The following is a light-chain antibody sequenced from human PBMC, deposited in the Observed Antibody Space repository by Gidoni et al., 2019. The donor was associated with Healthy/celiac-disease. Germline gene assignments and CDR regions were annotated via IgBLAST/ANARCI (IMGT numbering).Light chain of an antibody. CDR3: QQYNSSLYT. Sequence: DIQMTQSPSTLSASVGDRFTITCRASQSISSWLAWYQQKPGKAPKLLIYKASSLESGVPSRFSGSGSGTEFTLTISSLQPDDFATYYCQQYNSSLYTFGQGTKLEIK. CDR2: KAS. J-gene: IGKJ2*01. CDR1: QSISSW. V-gene: IGKV1-5*03.